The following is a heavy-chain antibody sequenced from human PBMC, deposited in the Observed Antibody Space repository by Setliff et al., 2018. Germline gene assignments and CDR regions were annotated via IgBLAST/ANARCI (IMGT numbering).Heavy chain of an antibody. Sequence: SETLSLTCAVYGGSFSGYYWSWIRQPPGKGLEWIGEINHSGSTTYNPSLKSRVTISVDTSKNQFSLKLSSVTAADTAIYYCARDRSYYASGSFTKWFDYWGQGTLVTVSS. J-gene: IGHJ4*02. CDR3: ARDRSYYASGSFTKWFDY. CDR1: GGSFSGYY. D-gene: IGHD3-10*01. CDR2: INHSGST. V-gene: IGHV4-34*01.